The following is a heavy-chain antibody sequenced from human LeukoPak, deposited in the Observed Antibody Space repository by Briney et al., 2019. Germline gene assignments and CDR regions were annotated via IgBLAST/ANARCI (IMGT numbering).Heavy chain of an antibody. D-gene: IGHD6-13*01. CDR1: GYTFTGYY. CDR2: INPNSGST. Sequence: ASVKVSCKASGYTFTGYYMHWVRQAPGQGLEWMGWINPNSGSTNYAQKFQGRVTMTRDTSISTAYMELSRLRSDDTAVYYCARDQQLGASNGFDPWGQGTLVTVSS. CDR3: ARDQQLGASNGFDP. V-gene: IGHV1-2*02. J-gene: IGHJ5*02.